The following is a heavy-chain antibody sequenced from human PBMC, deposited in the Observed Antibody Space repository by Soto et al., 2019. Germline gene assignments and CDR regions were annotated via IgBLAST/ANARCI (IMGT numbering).Heavy chain of an antibody. Sequence: SETLSLTCTVPGGSISSYYWSWIRQPPGKGLEWIGYIYYSGSTNCNPSLKSRVTISVDTSKNQYSLKLSSVTAADTAVYYFARVENVVVPAAGYFDYWGQGTLVTVSS. CDR1: GGSISSYY. D-gene: IGHD2-2*01. J-gene: IGHJ4*02. CDR3: ARVENVVVPAAGYFDY. CDR2: IYYSGST. V-gene: IGHV4-59*01.